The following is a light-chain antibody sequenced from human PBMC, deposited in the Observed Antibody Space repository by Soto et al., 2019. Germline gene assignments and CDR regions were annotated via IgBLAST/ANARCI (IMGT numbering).Light chain of an antibody. CDR2: AAS. CDR3: QQYGSYPIT. Sequence: EIVLTQSPGTLSLSPGERATLSCRASQSVSDNYLAWYQQRPGQAPSLLIYAASSRTPGIPDRFSASGSGTDFTLTINRLEPEDFAVYYCQQYGSYPITFGQGTRLEIK. CDR1: QSVSDNY. V-gene: IGKV3-20*01. J-gene: IGKJ5*01.